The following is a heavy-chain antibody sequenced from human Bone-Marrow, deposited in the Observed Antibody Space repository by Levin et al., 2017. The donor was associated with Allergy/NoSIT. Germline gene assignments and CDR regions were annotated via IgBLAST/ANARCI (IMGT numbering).Heavy chain of an antibody. D-gene: IGHD5-12*01. Sequence: GESLKISCAASGFTFSSYAMSWVRQAPGKGLEWVSAISGSGGSTYYADSVKGRFTISRDNSKNTLYLQMNSLRAEDTAVYYCAKLGIVAQVGSDYWGQGTLVTVSS. J-gene: IGHJ4*02. CDR3: AKLGIVAQVGSDY. V-gene: IGHV3-23*01. CDR1: GFTFSSYA. CDR2: ISGSGGST.